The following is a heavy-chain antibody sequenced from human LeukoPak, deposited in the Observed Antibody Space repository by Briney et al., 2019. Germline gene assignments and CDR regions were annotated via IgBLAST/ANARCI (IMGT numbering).Heavy chain of an antibody. Sequence: ASVKVSCKASGYTFTGYYMHWVRQAPGQGLEWMGWINPNSGGTNYAQKFQGRVTMTRDTSISTAYMELSRLRSDDTAVYYCARGGPAGYYGSGSYTYWGQGTLVTVSS. CDR3: ARGGPAGYYGSGSYTY. V-gene: IGHV1-2*02. J-gene: IGHJ4*02. D-gene: IGHD3-10*01. CDR2: INPNSGGT. CDR1: GYTFTGYY.